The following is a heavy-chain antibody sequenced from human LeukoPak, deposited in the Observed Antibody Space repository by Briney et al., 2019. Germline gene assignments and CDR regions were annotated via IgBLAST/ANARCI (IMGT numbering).Heavy chain of an antibody. CDR1: GGTFSSYA. V-gene: IGHV1-69*05. CDR3: ARGPYYYDSSGYYSY. CDR2: IIPIFGTA. D-gene: IGHD3-22*01. Sequence: SVKVSCKASGGTFSSYAISWVRQAPGQGLEWMGGIIPIFGTANYAQKFQGRVTITTDESTSTAYMELSSLRSEDTAVYYCARGPYYYDSSGYYSYWGQGTLVTVSS. J-gene: IGHJ4*02.